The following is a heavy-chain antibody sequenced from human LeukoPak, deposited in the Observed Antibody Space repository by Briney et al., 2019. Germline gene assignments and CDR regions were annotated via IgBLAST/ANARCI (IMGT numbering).Heavy chain of an antibody. D-gene: IGHD3-3*01. CDR2: IYYSGST. CDR3: VRGGYNFWSGYQTQYFYYYMDV. CDR1: GGSISSSSSYY. J-gene: IGHJ6*03. V-gene: IGHV4-39*07. Sequence: SETLSLTCTVSGGSISSSSSYYWGWIRQPPGKGLEWIGTIYYSGSTDYNPSLKSRLTISVDTSKNHFSLKLSSVTAADTAVYYCVRGGYNFWSGYQTQYFYYYMDVWGKGTTVTVSS.